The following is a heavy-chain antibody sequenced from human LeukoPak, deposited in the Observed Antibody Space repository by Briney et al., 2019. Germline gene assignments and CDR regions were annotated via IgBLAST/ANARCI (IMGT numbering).Heavy chain of an antibody. Sequence: PSETLSLTCAVSGYSISSGYYWGWLRQPPGKGLEWIGSIYHSGSTYYNPSLKSRVTISVDTSKNQFSLKLSSVTAADTAVYYCASGPYGSGSKIDYWGQGTLVTVSS. CDR3: ASGPYGSGSKIDY. V-gene: IGHV4-38-2*01. CDR2: IYHSGST. J-gene: IGHJ4*02. CDR1: GYSISSGYY. D-gene: IGHD3-10*01.